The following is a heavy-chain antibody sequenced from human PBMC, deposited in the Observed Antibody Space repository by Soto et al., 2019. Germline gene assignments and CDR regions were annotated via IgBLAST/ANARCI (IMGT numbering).Heavy chain of an antibody. V-gene: IGHV4-59*08. CDR1: GGSISSYY. CDR2: IYYSGST. D-gene: IGHD3-22*01. Sequence: SETLSLTCTVSGGSISSYYWSWIRQPPGKGLEWIGYIYYSGSTNYNPSLKSRVTISVDTSKNHFSLKLSSVTAADTAVYYCARLTTTRRNFDYWGQGTLVTVSS. J-gene: IGHJ4*02. CDR3: ARLTTTRRNFDY.